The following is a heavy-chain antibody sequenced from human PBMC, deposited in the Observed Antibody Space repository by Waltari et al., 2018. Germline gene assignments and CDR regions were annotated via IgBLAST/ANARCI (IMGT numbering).Heavy chain of an antibody. Sequence: EVRLVESGGGLVQPGGSLRLSCAASGFNFSSDWMSWVGQVPGRVLAWVANSKQDVSDKDNVESVEGRFAVSRDNANNYLYRQMNSLRVGDTAGYYCARVYWPRGFDYWGQGTLVTVSS. V-gene: IGHV3-7*02. CDR3: ARVYWPRGFDY. D-gene: IGHD2-8*02. CDR2: SKQDVSDK. CDR1: GFNFSSDW. J-gene: IGHJ4*02.